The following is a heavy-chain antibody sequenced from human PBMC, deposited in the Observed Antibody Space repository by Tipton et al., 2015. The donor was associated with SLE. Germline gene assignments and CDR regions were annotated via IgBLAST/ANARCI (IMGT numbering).Heavy chain of an antibody. D-gene: IGHD6-13*01. CDR1: GFTFRSYS. CDR2: ISSSSSYI. Sequence: SLRLSCAASGFTFRSYSMNWVRQAPGKGLEWVSSISSSSSYIYYADSVKGRFTISRDNAKNSLYLQMNSLRAEDTAVYYCARDHIAAAGTGYAFDIWGQGTMVTVSS. CDR3: ARDHIAAAGTGYAFDI. V-gene: IGHV3-21*03. J-gene: IGHJ3*02.